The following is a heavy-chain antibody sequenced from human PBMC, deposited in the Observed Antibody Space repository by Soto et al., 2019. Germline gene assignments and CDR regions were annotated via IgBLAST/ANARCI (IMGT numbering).Heavy chain of an antibody. V-gene: IGHV3-48*03. CDR2: ISSSGSTI. Sequence: QSGGSLRLSCAASGFTFSSYEMNWVRQAPGKGLEWVSYISSSGSTIYYADSVKGRFTISRDNAKNSLYLQMNSLRAEDTAVYYCAMFWSYGMDVWGQGTTVTVSS. CDR3: AMFWSYGMDV. J-gene: IGHJ6*02. CDR1: GFTFSSYE. D-gene: IGHD3-3*01.